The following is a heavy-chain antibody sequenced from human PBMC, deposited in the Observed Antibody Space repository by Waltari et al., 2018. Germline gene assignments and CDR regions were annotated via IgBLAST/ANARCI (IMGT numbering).Heavy chain of an antibody. D-gene: IGHD3-16*01. J-gene: IGHJ6*02. CDR1: DAAMPNGGYY. CDR2: FYYDGST. V-gene: IGHV4-31*03. Sequence: VQLQESGPEVVKPFQTLSLTCTVTDAAMPNGGYYWSWIRQLPGRGLEWVGYFYYDGSTYYDPSLKSRVSISADTSKTEFSLKLTSVTAADTGTYYCARIAHWDYYYAMDAWGQGTAVTVSS. CDR3: ARIAHWDYYYAMDA.